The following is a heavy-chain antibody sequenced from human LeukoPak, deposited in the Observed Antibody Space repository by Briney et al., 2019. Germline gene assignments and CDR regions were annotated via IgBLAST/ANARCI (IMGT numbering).Heavy chain of an antibody. V-gene: IGHV1-18*01. CDR2: ISAYNGNT. J-gene: IGHJ1*01. D-gene: IGHD2-15*01. Sequence: ASVKVSCKASGYTFTSYGISWVRQAPGQGLEWMGWISAYNGNTNYAQKLQGRVTMTTDTSTSTAYMELRSLRSDDTAVYYCARGYRSGGSCYSVGNFQHWGQGTLVTVSS. CDR1: GYTFTSYG. CDR3: ARGYRSGGSCYSVGNFQH.